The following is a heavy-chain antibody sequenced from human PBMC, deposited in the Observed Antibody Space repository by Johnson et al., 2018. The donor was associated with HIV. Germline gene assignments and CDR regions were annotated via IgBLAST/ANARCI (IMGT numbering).Heavy chain of an antibody. D-gene: IGHD3-22*01. Sequence: QVQLVESGGGVVQPGRSLRLSCAASGFTFSSYAVHWVRQAPGKGLEWVAVISYDGSNKYYADSVKGRFTISRDNSKNTLYLQMDSLGAEDSALYYCAKDRAHSSNYLDALDIWGQGTMVTVSS. J-gene: IGHJ3*02. CDR3: AKDRAHSSNYLDALDI. V-gene: IGHV3-30-3*01. CDR2: ISYDGSNK. CDR1: GFTFSSYA.